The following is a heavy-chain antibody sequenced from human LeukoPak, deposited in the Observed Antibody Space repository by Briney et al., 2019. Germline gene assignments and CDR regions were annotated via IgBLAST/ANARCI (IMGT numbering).Heavy chain of an antibody. Sequence: GGSLRLSCAASGFTVSSNYMSWVRQAPGKGLEWVSVIYSGGSTYYADYVKGRFTISRDNSKNTLYLQMNSLRAEDTAVYYCARDHDSSGWYYFDYWGQGTLVTVSS. D-gene: IGHD6-19*01. J-gene: IGHJ4*02. CDR1: GFTVSSNY. V-gene: IGHV3-66*01. CDR2: IYSGGST. CDR3: ARDHDSSGWYYFDY.